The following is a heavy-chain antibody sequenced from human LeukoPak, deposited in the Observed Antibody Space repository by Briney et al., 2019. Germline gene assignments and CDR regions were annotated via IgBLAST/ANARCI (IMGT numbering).Heavy chain of an antibody. CDR2: INHSGST. CDR1: DVSIFRSNW. J-gene: IGHJ4*02. CDR3: ARGRVRQWLLDY. Sequence: SETLSLTCDVSDVSIFRSNWWSWIRQPPGKGLEWIGEINHSGSTNYNPSLKSRVTISVDTSKNQFSLKLSSVTAADTAVYYCARGRVRQWLLDYWGQGTLVTVSS. V-gene: IGHV4/OR15-8*01. D-gene: IGHD5-12*01.